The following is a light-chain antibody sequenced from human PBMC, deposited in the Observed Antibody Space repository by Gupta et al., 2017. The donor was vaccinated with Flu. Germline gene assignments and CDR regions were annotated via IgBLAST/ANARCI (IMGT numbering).Light chain of an antibody. CDR3: QQSYTTPRFS. J-gene: IGKJ3*01. CDR2: AAT. V-gene: IGKV1-39*01. CDR1: QNINSH. Sequence: SSLSASIGDGVTITCRASQNINSHLNWYQQKPGKAPNLLIYAATNLHSGVPSRFSGSGSGTHFTLIISSLQPEDSATYYCQQSYTTPRFSFGPGTKVDIK.